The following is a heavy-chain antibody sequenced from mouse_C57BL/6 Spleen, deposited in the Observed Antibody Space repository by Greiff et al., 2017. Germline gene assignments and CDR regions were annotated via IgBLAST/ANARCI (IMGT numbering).Heavy chain of an antibody. D-gene: IGHD2-4*01. CDR3: ASYDYEGFAY. V-gene: IGHV5-4*01. CDR1: GFTFSSYA. J-gene: IGHJ3*01. Sequence: EVQVVESGGGLVKPGGSLKLSCAASGFTFSSYAMSWVRQTPEKRLEWVATISDGGSYTYYPDNVKGRFTISRDNAKNNLYLQMSHLKSEDTAMYYCASYDYEGFAYWGQGTLVTVSA. CDR2: ISDGGSYT.